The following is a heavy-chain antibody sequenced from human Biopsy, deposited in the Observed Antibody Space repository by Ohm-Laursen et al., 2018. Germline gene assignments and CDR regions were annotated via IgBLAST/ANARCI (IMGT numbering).Heavy chain of an antibody. CDR1: GESFNGYY. Sequence: SDTLSLTCPVYGESFNGYYWSWIRQTPGKGLEWIGEINHSGRTNYNPSLKSRVTISVDTSKNQFSLKVRSVTAADTAVYYCVRSVDYYDPYHYYALDVWGQGTTVTVSS. J-gene: IGHJ6*02. V-gene: IGHV4-34*01. CDR2: INHSGRT. CDR3: VRSVDYYDPYHYYALDV. D-gene: IGHD3-22*01.